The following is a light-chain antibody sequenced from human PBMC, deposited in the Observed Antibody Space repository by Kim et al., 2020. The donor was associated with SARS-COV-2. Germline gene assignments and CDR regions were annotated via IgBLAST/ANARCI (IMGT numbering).Light chain of an antibody. Sequence: QSITISCSGSSGDVGGFNYVSWYQKHPRKGPKLLIYDVSKRPSGVSSRFSGSKSGNTASLTISGLQAEDEAAYFCSAYADSNNPILFGGGTKLTVL. V-gene: IGLV2-14*04. CDR2: DVS. CDR3: SAYADSNNPIL. J-gene: IGLJ2*01. CDR1: SGDVGGFNY.